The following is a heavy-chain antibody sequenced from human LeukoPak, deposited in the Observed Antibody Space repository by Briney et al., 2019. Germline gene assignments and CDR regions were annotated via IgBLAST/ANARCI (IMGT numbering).Heavy chain of an antibody. CDR2: ISYDGSKK. CDR3: ARADYGGNSNWFDP. Sequence: GGSLRLSCAASGFTFSSYGMHWVRQAPGKGLEWVAVISYDGSKKFYADSVKGRFTISRDSSKNTLYLEMNSLRAEDTAVYYCARADYGGNSNWFDPWGQGTLVTASS. D-gene: IGHD4-23*01. J-gene: IGHJ5*02. CDR1: GFTFSSYG. V-gene: IGHV3-30*03.